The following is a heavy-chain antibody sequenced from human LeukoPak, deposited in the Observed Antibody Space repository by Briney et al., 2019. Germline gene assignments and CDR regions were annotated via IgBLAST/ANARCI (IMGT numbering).Heavy chain of an antibody. V-gene: IGHV3-7*05. CDR2: IKPDGSEK. Sequence: QPGGSLTLSCADSGITFSGNWMSWVRQAPGKGLEWVAHIKPDGSEKYYVDSVRGRFTISRDNAENSLYLEMNSLRAEDTAVYYCARDRDWSFDYWGQGTLVTVSS. D-gene: IGHD3/OR15-3a*01. CDR1: GITFSGNW. CDR3: ARDRDWSFDY. J-gene: IGHJ4*02.